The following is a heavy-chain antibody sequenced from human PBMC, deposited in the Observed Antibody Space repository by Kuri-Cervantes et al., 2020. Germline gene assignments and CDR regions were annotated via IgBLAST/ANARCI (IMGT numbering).Heavy chain of an antibody. J-gene: IGHJ6*02. CDR1: GYTFTGYF. Sequence: ATVKVSCKDSGYTFTGYFMHWVRQAPGQGLEWMGWINPNSGGTNYAQKFQGRVTMTRDTSLSTAYMELSRLRSDDTAVYYCARGWRRIVVADYYYYYAMDVWGQGTTVPSP. CDR2: INPNSGGT. CDR3: ARGWRRIVVADYYYYYAMDV. V-gene: IGHV1-2*02. D-gene: IGHD3-22*01.